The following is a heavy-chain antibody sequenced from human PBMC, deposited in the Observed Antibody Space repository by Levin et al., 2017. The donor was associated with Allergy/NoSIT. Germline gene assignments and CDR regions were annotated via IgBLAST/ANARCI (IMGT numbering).Heavy chain of an antibody. Sequence: GESLKISCTASGFTFSSYAMHWVRQAPGKGLEWVALISHDGTYKYYADSVKGRFTISRDNSKRTLYLQVNSLGPADTATFYCARDLYITSSAPGYWGRGTLVTVSS. CDR3: ARDLYITSSAPGY. CDR2: ISHDGTYK. CDR1: GFTFSSYA. D-gene: IGHD6-6*01. V-gene: IGHV3-30*04. J-gene: IGHJ4*02.